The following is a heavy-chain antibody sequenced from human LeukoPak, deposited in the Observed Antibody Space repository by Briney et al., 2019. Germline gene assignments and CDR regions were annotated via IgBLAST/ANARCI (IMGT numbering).Heavy chain of an antibody. J-gene: IGHJ4*02. D-gene: IGHD5-24*01. V-gene: IGHV3-33*08. Sequence: GGSLRLSCAASGFTFSSHGMHWVRQAPGKGLEWVAVIWYDGSHRYYPDSVKGRFTISRDNSKNTLFLQMDSLRVDDTAVYYCVRDNAAADGALDYWGQGSLVTVSS. CDR1: GFTFSSHG. CDR3: VRDNAAADGALDY. CDR2: IWYDGSHR.